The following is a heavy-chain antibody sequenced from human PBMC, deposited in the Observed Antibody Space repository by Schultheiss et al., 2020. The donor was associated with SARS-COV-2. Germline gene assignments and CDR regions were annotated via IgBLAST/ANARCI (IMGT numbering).Heavy chain of an antibody. CDR2: IKSKTDGGTT. Sequence: GGSLRLSCAASGFTFSSYGMHWVRQAPGKGLEWVGRIKSKTDGGTTDYAAPVKGRFTISRDDSKNMLYLQMNSLKTEDTAVYYCTTDVRITMIVVVIPSVYWGQGTLVTVSS. J-gene: IGHJ4*02. CDR1: GFTFSSYG. CDR3: TTDVRITMIVVVIPSVY. D-gene: IGHD3-22*01. V-gene: IGHV3-15*01.